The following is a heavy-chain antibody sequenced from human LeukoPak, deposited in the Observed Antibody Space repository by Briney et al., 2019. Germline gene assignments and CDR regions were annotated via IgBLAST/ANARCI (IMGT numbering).Heavy chain of an antibody. Sequence: AGGSLRLSCAASGFTFSPYWMSWVRQAPGKGLEWVATIKDDGSEEYYVDSVEGRFTISRDNAKKSLYLQMGSLRAEDTAVYCCARLAPYYGTGIIWGQGTVVTVSS. J-gene: IGHJ3*02. CDR2: IKDDGSEE. V-gene: IGHV3-7*01. CDR3: ARLAPYYGTGII. D-gene: IGHD3-10*01. CDR1: GFTFSPYW.